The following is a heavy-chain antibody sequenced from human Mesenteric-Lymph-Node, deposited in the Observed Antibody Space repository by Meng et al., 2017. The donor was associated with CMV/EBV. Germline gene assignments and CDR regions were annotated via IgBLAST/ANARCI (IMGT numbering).Heavy chain of an antibody. D-gene: IGHD6-13*01. Sequence: GGSLRLSCAASGFTFDTYAMHWVRQAPGKGLEWVAVISYDGSDRYYADSVKGRFTISRDDSKNTLYLQMRSLRAEDTAVYYCTTDGSRWYQRRGVFDYWGQGTLVTVS. V-gene: IGHV3-30*04. CDR1: GFTFDTYA. CDR2: ISYDGSDR. J-gene: IGHJ4*02. CDR3: TTDGSRWYQRRGVFDY.